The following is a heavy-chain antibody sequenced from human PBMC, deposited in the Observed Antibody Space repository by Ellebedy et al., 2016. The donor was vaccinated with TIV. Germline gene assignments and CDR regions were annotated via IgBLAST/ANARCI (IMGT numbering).Heavy chain of an antibody. V-gene: IGHV4-34*01. CDR3: ARVGGSRRWGSINWCDP. CDR1: GGSSSGYY. Sequence: SETLSLXXAVYGGSSSGYYWSWIRQPPGKGLEWIGEINHSGSTNYNPSLKSRVTISVDTSKNQFSLKLSSVTAAETAVYYCARVGGSRRWGSINWCDPWGQGTLITVSS. J-gene: IGHJ5*02. CDR2: INHSGST. D-gene: IGHD4-23*01.